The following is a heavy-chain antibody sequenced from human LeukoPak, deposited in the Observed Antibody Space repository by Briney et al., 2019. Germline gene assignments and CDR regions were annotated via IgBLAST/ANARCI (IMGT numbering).Heavy chain of an antibody. Sequence: ASVKVSCKASGYTFTGYYMHWVRQAPGQGLEWMGWINPNSGGTNYAQKFQGRVTMTRDTSISTAYMELSRLRSDDTAVYYCATVRGAISVTPDAFDIWGQGTMVTVSS. CDR3: ATVRGAISVTPDAFDI. CDR2: INPNSGGT. D-gene: IGHD4-17*01. V-gene: IGHV1-2*02. CDR1: GYTFTGYY. J-gene: IGHJ3*02.